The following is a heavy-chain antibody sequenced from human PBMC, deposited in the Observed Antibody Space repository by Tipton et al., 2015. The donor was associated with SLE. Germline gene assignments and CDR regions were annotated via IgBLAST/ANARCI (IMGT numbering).Heavy chain of an antibody. CDR1: GGSFSGYY. CDR3: ARGIGAFDI. CDR2: INHSGRT. V-gene: IGHV4-34*01. Sequence: TLSLTCAVYGGSFSGYYWSWIRQPPGRGQEWIGEINHSGRTNYKSSLKSRVTISVDTSKNQFSLKLSSVTAADTAVYYCARGIGAFDIWGQGTMVTVSS. J-gene: IGHJ3*02.